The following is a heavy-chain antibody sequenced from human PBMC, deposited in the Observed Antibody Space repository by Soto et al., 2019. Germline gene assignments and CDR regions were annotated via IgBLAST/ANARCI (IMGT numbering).Heavy chain of an antibody. CDR1: GGSISSGNW. V-gene: IGHV4-4*02. Sequence: SETLSLTCAVSGGSISSGNWWSWVRRPPVKGREWIGESDHSGSANYNPSLKSRVTISVAKSKNQSPLTMSSVTAADPAVYYCARDRRTVVYGMDLWGQGTTVTVSS. CDR2: SDHSGSA. D-gene: IGHD2-21*01. J-gene: IGHJ6*02. CDR3: ARDRRTVVYGMDL.